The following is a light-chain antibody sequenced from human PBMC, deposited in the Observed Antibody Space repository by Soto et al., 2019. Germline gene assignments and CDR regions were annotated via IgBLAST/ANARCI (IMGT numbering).Light chain of an antibody. V-gene: IGLV1-44*01. J-gene: IGLJ1*01. CDR1: SSNIGSNS. CDR3: AAWDDSLNGPV. CDR2: SNN. Sequence: QPVLTQPPSASGTPGQRVSISCSGGSSNIGSNSVNWYQQLPGTAPKLLIYSNNQRPSGVPDRISGSKSGTSASLAISGLQSEDEADYYCAAWDDSLNGPVFGTGTKLTVL.